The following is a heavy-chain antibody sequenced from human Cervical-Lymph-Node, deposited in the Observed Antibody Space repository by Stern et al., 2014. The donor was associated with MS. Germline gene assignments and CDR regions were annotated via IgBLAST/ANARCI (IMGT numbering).Heavy chain of an antibody. CDR3: ARDQAYSGSPRGYFDY. J-gene: IGHJ4*02. CDR2: IIRIFGTA. Sequence: QLVQSGAEVKKPGSSVKVSCKASGGTFSSYAISWVRQAPGQGLEWMGGIIRIFGTASYARKFEGRVTITADKATSTAYMELSSLRSEDTAVYYCARDQAYSGSPRGYFDYWGQGTLVTVSS. CDR1: GGTFSSYA. D-gene: IGHD1-26*01. V-gene: IGHV1-69*06.